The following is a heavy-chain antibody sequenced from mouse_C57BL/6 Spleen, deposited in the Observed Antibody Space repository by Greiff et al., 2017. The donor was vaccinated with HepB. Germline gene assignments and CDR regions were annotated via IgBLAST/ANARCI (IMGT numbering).Heavy chain of an antibody. D-gene: IGHD2-1*01. CDR3: ARRFYYGNRYWYFDV. CDR1: GYTFTSYW. J-gene: IGHJ1*03. CDR2: IDPSDSYT. V-gene: IGHV1-50*01. Sequence: QVQLQQPGAELVKPGASVKLSCKASGYTFTSYWMQWVKQRPGQGLEWIGEIDPSDSYTNYNQKFKGKATLTVDTSSSTAYMQLSSLTSEDSAVYYCARRFYYGNRYWYFDVWGTGTTVTVSS.